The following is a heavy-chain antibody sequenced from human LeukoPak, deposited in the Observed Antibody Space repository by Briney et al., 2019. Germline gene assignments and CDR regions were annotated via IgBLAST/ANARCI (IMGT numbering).Heavy chain of an antibody. Sequence: ASVKVSCKASGGTFSNYAISWVRQAPGQGLEWMGGIIPIFGTANYGQKFQGRVTITADKSMSTAYMELSSLRSEDTALYYCARDPLGYEGPFDIWGQGTMVTVSS. J-gene: IGHJ3*02. CDR3: ARDPLGYEGPFDI. CDR2: IIPIFGTA. V-gene: IGHV1-69*06. CDR1: GGTFSNYA. D-gene: IGHD3-16*01.